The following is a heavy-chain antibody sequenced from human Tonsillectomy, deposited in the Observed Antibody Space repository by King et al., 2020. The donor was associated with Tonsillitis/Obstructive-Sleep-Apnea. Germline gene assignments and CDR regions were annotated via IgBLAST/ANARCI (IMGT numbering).Heavy chain of an antibody. CDR1: GGSISSSNW. D-gene: IGHD2-2*01. V-gene: IGHV4-4*02. J-gene: IGHJ6*03. CDR2: IYHSGDT. Sequence: VPLQASGPGLVKPSGPLSLTCAVSGGSISSSNWWSWVRQPPGRGLEWIGEIYHSGDTNYNPSLKSRVTISVDTSKNQFYLKLRSLTAADTAVYYCVRDGDCSSTSCFSHYSYYYYMDVWGKGTTVTVSS. CDR3: VRDGDCSSTSCFSHYSYYYYMDV.